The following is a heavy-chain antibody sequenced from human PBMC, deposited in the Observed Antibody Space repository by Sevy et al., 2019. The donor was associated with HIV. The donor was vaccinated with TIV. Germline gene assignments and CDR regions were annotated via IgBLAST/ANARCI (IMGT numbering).Heavy chain of an antibody. J-gene: IGHJ5*02. V-gene: IGHV3-30-3*01. D-gene: IGHD3-10*01. Sequence: GGSLRLSCAASGFTFSSYAMHWVRQAPGKGLEWVAVISYDGSNKYYADSVKGRFTISRDNSKNTLYLQMNGLSVEDTAVYYCARTIMVRGGDNWFAPWGPGTLVNVYS. CDR2: ISYDGSNK. CDR1: GFTFSSYA. CDR3: ARTIMVRGGDNWFAP.